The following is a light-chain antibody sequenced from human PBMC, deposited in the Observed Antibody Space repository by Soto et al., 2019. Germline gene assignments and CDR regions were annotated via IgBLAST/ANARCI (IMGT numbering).Light chain of an antibody. Sequence: DITLTQSPSSLSASVGDRVSITCQASQDVINYLNWYQQKPGKAPKLLISDASNLETGVPSRFTGSGSGTHFTLTITILQPEDFATYFCQQYDDLPLTFGGGTHVE. J-gene: IGKJ4*01. CDR2: DAS. V-gene: IGKV1-33*01. CDR3: QQYDDLPLT. CDR1: QDVINY.